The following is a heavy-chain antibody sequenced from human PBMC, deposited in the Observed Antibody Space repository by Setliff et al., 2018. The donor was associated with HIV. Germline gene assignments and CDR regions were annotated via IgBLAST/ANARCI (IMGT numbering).Heavy chain of an antibody. CDR3: TRREYT. V-gene: IGHV4-4*02. Sequence: SETLSLTCAVSGGSISSDNWWTWVRQPPGKGLEWIGSIYYSGGTFHQPSLSGRVTISVDSSKKQFFLSLTSVTAADTAVYYCTRREYTWGQGKLVTVSS. CDR2: IYYSGGT. J-gene: IGHJ1*01. CDR1: GGSISSDNW. D-gene: IGHD6-6*01.